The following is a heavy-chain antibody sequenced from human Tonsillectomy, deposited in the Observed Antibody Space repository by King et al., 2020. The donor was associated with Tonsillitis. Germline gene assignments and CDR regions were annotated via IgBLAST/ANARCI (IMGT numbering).Heavy chain of an antibody. CDR3: ARGALGVYYDRNWFDP. Sequence: VQLVESGGGLVQPGGSLRLSCAASGFTFSSYWMHWVRQAPGKGLVWVSRINSDGSSTSYADSVKGRFTISRDNAKNTLYLQMNSLRAEDTAVYYCARGALGVYYDRNWFDPGGQGTRVTVSS. CDR1: GFTFSSYW. V-gene: IGHV3-74*01. D-gene: IGHD3-22*01. CDR2: INSDGSST. J-gene: IGHJ5*02.